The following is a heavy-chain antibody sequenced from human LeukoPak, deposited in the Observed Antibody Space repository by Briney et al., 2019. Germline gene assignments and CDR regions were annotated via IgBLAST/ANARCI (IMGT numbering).Heavy chain of an antibody. J-gene: IGHJ4*02. Sequence: SKTLSLTCIVSGASITGHYWSWLRQPPGKGLEWIGYIYHSGGTNYNPSLKSRVSMSVDTSRNQFSLKLSSVTAADTAMYFCARFCSSDNCPKYYFDSWGLGSPVTVSS. CDR1: GASITGHY. V-gene: IGHV4-59*11. D-gene: IGHD3-22*01. CDR2: IYHSGGT. CDR3: ARFCSSDNCPKYYFDS.